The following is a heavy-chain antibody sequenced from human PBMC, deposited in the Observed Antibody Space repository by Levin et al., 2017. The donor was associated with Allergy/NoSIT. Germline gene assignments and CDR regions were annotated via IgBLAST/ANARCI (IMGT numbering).Heavy chain of an antibody. V-gene: IGHV1-18*01. Sequence: ASVKVSCKASGYTFTSYGISWVRQAPGQGLEWMGWISAYNGNTNYAQKLQGRVTMTTDTSTSTAYMELRSLRSDDTAVYYCARDPGIAVAGTSDYWGQGTLVTVSS. CDR1: GYTFTSYG. CDR2: ISAYNGNT. D-gene: IGHD6-19*01. CDR3: ARDPGIAVAGTSDY. J-gene: IGHJ4*02.